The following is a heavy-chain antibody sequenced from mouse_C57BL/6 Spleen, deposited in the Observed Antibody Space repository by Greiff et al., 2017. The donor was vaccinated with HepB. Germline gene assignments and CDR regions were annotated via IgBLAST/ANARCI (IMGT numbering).Heavy chain of an antibody. Sequence: QVQLQQPGAELVKPGASVKLSCKASGYTFTSYWMQWVKQRPGQGLEWIGEIDPSDSYTNYNQKFKGKATLTVYTSSSTAYMQLSSLTSEDSAVYDCALIATDSWFAYWGQGTLVTVSA. CDR2: IDPSDSYT. CDR1: GYTFTSYW. CDR3: ALIATDSWFAY. J-gene: IGHJ3*01. D-gene: IGHD1-1*01. V-gene: IGHV1-50*01.